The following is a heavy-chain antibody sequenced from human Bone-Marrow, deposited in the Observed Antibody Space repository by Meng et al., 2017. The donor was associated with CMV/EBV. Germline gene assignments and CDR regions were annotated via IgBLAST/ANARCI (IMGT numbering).Heavy chain of an antibody. CDR3: AKLVTYYYDSSGYFDY. V-gene: IGHV3-23*01. CDR1: GFTFSSYA. J-gene: IGHJ4*02. Sequence: GESLKISCAASGFTFSSYAMSWVRQAPGKGLEWVSAISGSGGSTYYADSVKGRFTISRDNSKNTLYLQMNSLRAEDTAVYYCAKLVTYYYDSSGYFDYWGQGTLVTVSS. CDR2: ISGSGGST. D-gene: IGHD3-22*01.